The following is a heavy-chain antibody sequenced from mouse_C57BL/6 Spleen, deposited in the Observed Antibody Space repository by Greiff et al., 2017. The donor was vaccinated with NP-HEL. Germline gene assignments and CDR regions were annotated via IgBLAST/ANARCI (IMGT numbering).Heavy chain of an antibody. D-gene: IGHD2-4*01. J-gene: IGHJ3*01. CDR1: GFSFNTYA. Sequence: EVKLMESGGGLVQPKGSLKLSCAASGFSFNTYAMNWVRQAPGKGLEWVARIRRKSNNYATYYDVSVKARFTISRDDSESMLYLQMNNLKTEDTAMYYCGDYDGLNWGQGTLVTVSA. V-gene: IGHV10-1*01. CDR3: GDYDGLN. CDR2: IRRKSNNYAT.